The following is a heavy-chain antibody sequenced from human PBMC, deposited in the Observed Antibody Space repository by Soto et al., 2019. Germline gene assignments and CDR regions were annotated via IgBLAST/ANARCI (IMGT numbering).Heavy chain of an antibody. V-gene: IGHV2-5*02. J-gene: IGHJ4*01. Sequence: KESGPTLVKPTQTLTLTCTFSGFSLSTHGVAVGWIRQPAGNALEWLALIYWDDDKYYSASLNSRLTITKDTSKNQVVTTMINMDPVHTATYSCAHAMLFCTGGSCSTYVDSCGHGTLVTVSS. CDR2: IYWDDDK. CDR1: GFSLSTHGVA. CDR3: AHAMLFCTGGSCSTYVDS. D-gene: IGHD2-15*01.